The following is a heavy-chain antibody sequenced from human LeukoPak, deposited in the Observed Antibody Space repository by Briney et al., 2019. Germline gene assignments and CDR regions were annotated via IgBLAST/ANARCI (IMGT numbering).Heavy chain of an antibody. CDR1: GGSFSGYY. J-gene: IGHJ6*02. Sequence: SETLSLTCAVYGGSFSGYYWSWIRQPPGKGLEWIGEINHSGSTNYNPSLKSRVTISVDTSKNQFSLKLSSVTAADTAVYYCARGMTVFGVVIKSGMDVWGQGTRSPSP. V-gene: IGHV4-34*01. CDR2: INHSGST. CDR3: ARGMTVFGVVIKSGMDV. D-gene: IGHD3-3*01.